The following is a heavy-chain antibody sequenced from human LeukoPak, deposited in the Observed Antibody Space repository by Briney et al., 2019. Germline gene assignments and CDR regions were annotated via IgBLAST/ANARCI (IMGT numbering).Heavy chain of an antibody. CDR1: GFTFSSYG. CDR3: ARGIAARGYDY. J-gene: IGHJ4*02. D-gene: IGHD6-6*01. CDR2: IWYDGTNK. V-gene: IGHV3-33*01. Sequence: GRSLRLSCAASGFTFSSYGMHGVRQAPGKGLEWVAVIWYDGTNKYYADSVKGRFTISRDNSKNTLYLQMNSLRAEDTAVYYCARGIAARGYDYWGQGTLVTVSS.